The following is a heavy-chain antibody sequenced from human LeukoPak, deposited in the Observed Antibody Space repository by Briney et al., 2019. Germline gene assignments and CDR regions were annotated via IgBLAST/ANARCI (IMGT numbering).Heavy chain of an antibody. D-gene: IGHD3-22*01. CDR2: IYPGDSDT. CDR1: GYSFTSYW. V-gene: IGHV5-51*01. Sequence: GESLKISCKGSGYSFTSYWIGWVRQMPGKGLEWMGIIYPGDSDTRYSPSFQGQVTISADKSISTAYLQWSSLKASDTAMYYCARHDPHYYDSSGLDYWGQGTLVTVSS. J-gene: IGHJ4*02. CDR3: ARHDPHYYDSSGLDY.